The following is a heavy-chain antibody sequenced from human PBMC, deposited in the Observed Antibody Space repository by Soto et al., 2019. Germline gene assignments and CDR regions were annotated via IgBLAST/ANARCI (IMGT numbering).Heavy chain of an antibody. CDR3: ARVGGFGATTIDY. Sequence: QVQLQESGPGLVKPSQTLSLTCTVSGGSISSGDYYWSWMRQPPGKGLEGIGYIYYSGSTYYNPSLKSPVTISVDTSKNQFSLKLSSVTAADTAVYYCARVGGFGATTIDYWGQGTLVTVSS. D-gene: IGHD3-10*01. V-gene: IGHV4-30-4*01. CDR2: IYYSGST. J-gene: IGHJ4*02. CDR1: GGSISSGDYY.